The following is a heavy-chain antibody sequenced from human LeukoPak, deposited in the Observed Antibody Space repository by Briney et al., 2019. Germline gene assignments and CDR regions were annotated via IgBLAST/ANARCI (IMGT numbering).Heavy chain of an antibody. D-gene: IGHD5-18*01. Sequence: SVQVSCKASGGTFSSYAISWVRQAPGQGLEWMGGIIPIFGTANYAQKFQGRVTITADESTSTAYMELSSLRSEDTAVYYCARVQLTYYGMDVWGRGTTVTVSS. CDR1: GGTFSSYA. V-gene: IGHV1-69*13. CDR2: IIPIFGTA. J-gene: IGHJ6*02. CDR3: ARVQLTYYGMDV.